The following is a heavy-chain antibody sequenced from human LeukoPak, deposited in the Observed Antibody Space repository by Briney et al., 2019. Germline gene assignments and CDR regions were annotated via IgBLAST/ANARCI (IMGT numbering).Heavy chain of an antibody. V-gene: IGHV1-46*01. Sequence: ASVKVSCKASGYSFTSYYMHWVRQAPGQGLEWMGIINPSDSSTSYAQKFQGRVTMTMNTSINTAYMELSSLRSEDTAVYYCARRGVATIRKWFDPWGQGTLVTVSS. CDR3: ARRGVATIRKWFDP. D-gene: IGHD5-24*01. CDR1: GYSFTSYY. J-gene: IGHJ5*02. CDR2: INPSDSST.